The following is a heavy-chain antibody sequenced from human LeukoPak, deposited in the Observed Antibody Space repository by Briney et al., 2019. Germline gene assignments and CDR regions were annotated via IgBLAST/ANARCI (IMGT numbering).Heavy chain of an antibody. CDR1: GFTFSSYG. Sequence: GGALRLSCAASGFTFSSYGMHWVRQAPGKGLEWVAVISYDGSNKYYADSVKGRFTISGDNSKNTLYLQMNSLRAEDTAVYYCAKDGHYYGMDDWGQGTTVTVSS. CDR2: ISYDGSNK. CDR3: AKDGHYYGMDD. V-gene: IGHV3-30*18. J-gene: IGHJ6*02.